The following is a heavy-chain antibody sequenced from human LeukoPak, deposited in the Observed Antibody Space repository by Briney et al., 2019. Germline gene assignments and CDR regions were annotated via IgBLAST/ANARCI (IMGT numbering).Heavy chain of an antibody. CDR2: ISWNSGSI. Sequence: GRSLRLSCAASGFTFDDYATHWVRQAPGKGLEWVSGISWNSGSIAYAESVKGRFTISRDNAKNSLYLQMNSLRIEDMALYYCAKDVASRRDGYFDLWGRGTLVIVSS. CDR1: GFTFDDYA. V-gene: IGHV3-9*03. D-gene: IGHD1-1*01. CDR3: AKDVASRRDGYFDL. J-gene: IGHJ2*01.